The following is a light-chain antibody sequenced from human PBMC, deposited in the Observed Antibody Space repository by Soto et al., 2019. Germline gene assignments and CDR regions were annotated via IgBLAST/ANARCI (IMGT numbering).Light chain of an antibody. Sequence: EIVMTQSPDTLSVSPGERATLSCRASRSISSNLAWYQLKPGQGPRLVMYGASTRATGIPARFSGSGSGTEFTLTISSVQSEDFAVYYCQQYNSWPPLTFGGGTKVEIK. CDR3: QQYNSWPPLT. CDR2: GAS. V-gene: IGKV3-15*01. CDR1: RSISSN. J-gene: IGKJ4*01.